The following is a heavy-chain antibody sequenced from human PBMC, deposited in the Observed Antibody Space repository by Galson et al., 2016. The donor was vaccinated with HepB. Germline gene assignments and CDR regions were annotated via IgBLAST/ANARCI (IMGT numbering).Heavy chain of an antibody. Sequence: SLRLSCAASGFTFSDYSMSWIRRAPGKGLEWVSYISPTSSDINFADSVVGRFSISRDNAKNSLYLQMNTLGAEDTAVYYCASPIGRFSVYTFDLWGQGTKVTVSS. J-gene: IGHJ3*01. CDR3: ASPIGRFSVYTFDL. V-gene: IGHV3-11*06. CDR2: ISPTSSDI. CDR1: GFTFSDYS. D-gene: IGHD1-26*01.